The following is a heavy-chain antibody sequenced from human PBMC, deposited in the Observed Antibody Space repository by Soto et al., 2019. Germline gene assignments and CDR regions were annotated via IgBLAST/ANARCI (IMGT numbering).Heavy chain of an antibody. CDR3: VRDGTKTLRDWFDP. CDR2: IYATGTT. V-gene: IGHV4-4*07. CDR1: GASISCFY. Sequence: SETLSLTCTVSGASISCFYWSWIRQSAGKGLEWIGRIYATGTTDYNPSLKSRVMMSVDTSKKQFSLKLRSVTAADTAVYYCVRDGTKTLRDWFDPWGQGISVTVS. J-gene: IGHJ5*02. D-gene: IGHD1-1*01.